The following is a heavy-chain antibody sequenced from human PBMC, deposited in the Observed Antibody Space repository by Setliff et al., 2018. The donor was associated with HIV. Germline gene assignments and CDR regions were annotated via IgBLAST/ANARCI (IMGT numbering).Heavy chain of an antibody. V-gene: IGHV3-33*08. Sequence: PGGSLRLSCAASGFSFSSYGMHWVRQAPGKGLDWVATIWYDGRNKHYADSVKGRFTISRDNSKNTLYLQMNSLRAEDTAVYYCVRGHYLSSCPDYWGQGTQVTVSS. CDR1: GFSFSSYG. CDR2: IWYDGRNK. D-gene: IGHD2-2*01. J-gene: IGHJ4*02. CDR3: VRGHYLSSCPDY.